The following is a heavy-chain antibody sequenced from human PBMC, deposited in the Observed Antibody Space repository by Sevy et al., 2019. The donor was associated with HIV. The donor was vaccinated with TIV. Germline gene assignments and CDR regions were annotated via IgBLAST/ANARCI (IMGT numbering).Heavy chain of an antibody. J-gene: IGHJ3*02. D-gene: IGHD5-12*01. CDR3: AKWSMGGARWLQLGAFDI. V-gene: IGHV3-30*18. CDR2: ISYDGSNK. CDR1: GFTFSSYG. Sequence: GGSLRLSCAASGFTFSSYGMHWVRQAPGKGLEWVAVISYDGSNKYYGDSVKGRFTISRDNSKNTLYLQTNSLRAEDTAVYYCAKWSMGGARWLQLGAFDIWGQGTMVTVSS.